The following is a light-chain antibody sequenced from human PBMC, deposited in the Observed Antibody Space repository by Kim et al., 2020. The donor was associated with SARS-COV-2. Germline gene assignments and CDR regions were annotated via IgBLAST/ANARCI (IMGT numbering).Light chain of an antibody. CDR3: CSYAGSYTFV. V-gene: IGLV2-11*03. J-gene: IGLJ2*01. CDR1: SSDVGGYNY. Sequence: GQSVTISCSGTSSDVGGYNYASWYQRYPGKAPKLMIYDVTERPSGVPDRFSVSKSGNTASLTISVLQAEDEADYYCCSYAGSYTFVFGGGTKLTVL. CDR2: DVT.